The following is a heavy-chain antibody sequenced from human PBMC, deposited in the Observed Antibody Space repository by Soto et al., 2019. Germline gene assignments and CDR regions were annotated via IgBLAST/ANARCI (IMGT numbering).Heavy chain of an antibody. CDR2: VYHRGST. CDR3: ARDTGLAPTVWGY. CDR1: GDSIRGGGHY. J-gene: IGHJ4*03. V-gene: IGHV4-31*03. Sequence: QLQLQDSGPGLVKPSQTLSLTCSVSGDSIRGGGHYWNWIRQVPGKGLEWVGYVYHRGSTHYNPSLRGRQTISIDRSKKAFSLRLISLTAADTALYYCARDTGLAPTVWGYWGHGTQVTVSS. D-gene: IGHD7-27*01.